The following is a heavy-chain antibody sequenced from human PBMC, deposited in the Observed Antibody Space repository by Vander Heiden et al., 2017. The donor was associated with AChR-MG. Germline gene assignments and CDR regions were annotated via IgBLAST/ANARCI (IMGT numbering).Heavy chain of an antibody. CDR1: GFTFGSYS. CDR2: ISSSSSTI. V-gene: IGHV3-48*02. D-gene: IGHD3-3*01. CDR3: ARDLTYYDFWSGYYISRRYFDY. J-gene: IGHJ4*02. Sequence: EVQLVESGGGLVQPGGSLRLSCAASGFTFGSYSMNWVRQAPGKGLEWVSYISSSSSTIYYADSVKGRFTISRDNAKNSLYLQMNSLRDEDTAVYYCARDLTYYDFWSGYYISRRYFDYWGQGTLVTVSS.